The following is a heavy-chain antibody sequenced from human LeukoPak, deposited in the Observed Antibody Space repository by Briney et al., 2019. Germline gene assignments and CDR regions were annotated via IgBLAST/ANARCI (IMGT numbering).Heavy chain of an antibody. Sequence: SETLSLTCAVYGGSFSGYYWSWIRQPPGKGLEWIGEINHSGSTNYNPSLKSRVTISVDTSKNQFSLKLSSVTAADTAVYYCASSKGGYYGSGSYGPNWFDPWGQGTLVTVSS. CDR3: ASSKGGYYGSGSYGPNWFDP. D-gene: IGHD3-10*01. CDR2: INHSGST. CDR1: GGSFSGYY. J-gene: IGHJ5*02. V-gene: IGHV4-34*01.